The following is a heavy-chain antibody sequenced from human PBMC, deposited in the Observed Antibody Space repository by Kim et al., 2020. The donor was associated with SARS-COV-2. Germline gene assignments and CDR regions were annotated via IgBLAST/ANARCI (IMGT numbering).Heavy chain of an antibody. CDR1: GYTFTSYA. Sequence: ASVKVSCKASGYTFTSYAMNWVRQAPGQGLEWMGWINTNTGNPTYAQGFTGRFVFSLDTSVSTAYLQISSLKAEDTAVYYCARAPEEYSGYDWAFYYYGMDVWGQGTTVTVSS. D-gene: IGHD5-12*01. J-gene: IGHJ6*02. CDR3: ARAPEEYSGYDWAFYYYGMDV. CDR2: INTNTGNP. V-gene: IGHV7-4-1*02.